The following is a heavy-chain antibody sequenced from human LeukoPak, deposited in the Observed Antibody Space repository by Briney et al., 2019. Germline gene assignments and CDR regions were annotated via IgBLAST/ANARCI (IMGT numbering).Heavy chain of an antibody. CDR2: INTNTGNP. J-gene: IGHJ3*02. CDR3: ASLDEASYCGGDCYPGDAFDI. CDR1: GGTFSSYA. Sequence: ASVKVSCKASGGTFSSYAISWVRQAPGQGLEWMGWINTNTGNPTYAQGFTGRFVFSLDTSVSTAYLQISSLKAEDTAVYYCASLDEASYCGGDCYPGDAFDIWGQGTMVTVSS. V-gene: IGHV7-4-1*02. D-gene: IGHD2-21*02.